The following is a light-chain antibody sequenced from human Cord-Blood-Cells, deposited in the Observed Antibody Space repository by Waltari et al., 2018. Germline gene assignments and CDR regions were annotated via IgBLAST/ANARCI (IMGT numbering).Light chain of an antibody. CDR2: AAS. CDR3: QQSYITPYS. J-gene: IGKJ2*03. CDR1: QSISSY. Sequence: DIQMTQHPSSLSASVGDRVTITCRASQSISSYLNWYQQKPGKAPKLLIYAASSLQSWVPSRFSGSGSGTDFTLTISSLQPEDFATYYCQQSYITPYSFGQGTKLEIK. V-gene: IGKV1-39*01.